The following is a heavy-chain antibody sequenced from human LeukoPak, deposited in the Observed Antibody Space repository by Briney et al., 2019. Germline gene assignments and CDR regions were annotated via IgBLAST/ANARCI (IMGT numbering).Heavy chain of an antibody. CDR1: GFTFSSYA. Sequence: PSGGSLRLSCAASGFTFSSYAMSWVRQAPGKGLEWVSAISGSGGSTYYADSVKGRFTISRDNSKNTLYLQMNSLRAEDTAVYYCAKGPYDILTGYYSGLDYWGQGTLVTVSP. D-gene: IGHD3-9*01. CDR3: AKGPYDILTGYYSGLDY. J-gene: IGHJ4*02. V-gene: IGHV3-23*01. CDR2: ISGSGGST.